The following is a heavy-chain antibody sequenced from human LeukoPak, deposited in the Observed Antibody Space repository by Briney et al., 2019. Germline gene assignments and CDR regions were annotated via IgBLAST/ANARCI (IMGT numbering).Heavy chain of an antibody. CDR1: GYTFTGYY. CDR2: ISPNSGGR. CDR3: ARGTTVTTPFDY. D-gene: IGHD4-17*01. Sequence: ASVKVSCKASGYTFTGYYIHWVRQAPGQDLEWMGWISPNSGGRNYAQKFQGRVTMTRDTSVSTAHMELSNVRSDDTAVYYCARGTTVTTPFDYWGQGTLVTVSS. V-gene: IGHV1-2*02. J-gene: IGHJ4*02.